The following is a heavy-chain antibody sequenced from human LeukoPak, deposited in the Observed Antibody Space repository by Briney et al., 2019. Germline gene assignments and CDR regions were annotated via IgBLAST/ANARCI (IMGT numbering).Heavy chain of an antibody. V-gene: IGHV4-39*01. J-gene: IGHJ4*02. CDR1: GFSFSSYE. Sequence: PGGSLRLSCAASGFSFSSYEMNWIRQPPGKGLEWIGTIHYTGSTYYSPSLKSRVALSVDTSKNQFSLKLRSVTAADTAVYYCARRLEIETYFDYLGQGTLVSVAS. CDR2: IHYTGST. D-gene: IGHD1-1*01. CDR3: ARRLEIETYFDY.